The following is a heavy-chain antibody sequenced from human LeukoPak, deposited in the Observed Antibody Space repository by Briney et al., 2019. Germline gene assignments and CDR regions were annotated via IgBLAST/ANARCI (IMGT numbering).Heavy chain of an antibody. V-gene: IGHV4-59*01. Sequence: SETLSLTCTVSGGSISSYYWSWIRQPPGKGLEWVGYFYYSGSTNYNPSLKSRVTISVDTSKNQFSLKLRSVTAADTAVYYCARGYTAMSRNYYYGMDVWGQGTTVTVSS. J-gene: IGHJ6*02. CDR3: ARGYTAMSRNYYYGMDV. CDR2: FYYSGST. CDR1: GGSISSYY. D-gene: IGHD5-18*01.